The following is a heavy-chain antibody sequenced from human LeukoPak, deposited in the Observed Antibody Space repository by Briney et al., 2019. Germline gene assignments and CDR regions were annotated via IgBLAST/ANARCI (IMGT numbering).Heavy chain of an antibody. Sequence: GGSLRLSCAASGFTFSSYWMSWVRQAPGKGLEWVANIKQDGSEKYYVDSVKGRFTISRDNAKNSLYLQMNSLRAVDTAVYYCARVNDYGDYGSEYFDYWGQGTLVTVSS. CDR2: IKQDGSEK. V-gene: IGHV3-7*01. CDR1: GFTFSSYW. D-gene: IGHD4-17*01. J-gene: IGHJ4*02. CDR3: ARVNDYGDYGSEYFDY.